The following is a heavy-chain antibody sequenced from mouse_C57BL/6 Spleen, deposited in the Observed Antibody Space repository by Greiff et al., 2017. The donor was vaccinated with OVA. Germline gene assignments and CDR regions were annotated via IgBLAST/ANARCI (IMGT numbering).Heavy chain of an antibody. CDR1: GYTFTSYW. J-gene: IGHJ4*01. D-gene: IGHD2-10*02. CDR3: ARYDYAAMDY. Sequence: VQLQQPGAELVKPGASVKMSCKASGYTFTSYWITWVKQGPGQGLEWIGDIYPGSGSTNYNEKFKSKATLTVDTSSSTAYLQLSSLTSEDSAVYYCARYDYAAMDYWGQGTSVTVSS. V-gene: IGHV1-55*01. CDR2: IYPGSGST.